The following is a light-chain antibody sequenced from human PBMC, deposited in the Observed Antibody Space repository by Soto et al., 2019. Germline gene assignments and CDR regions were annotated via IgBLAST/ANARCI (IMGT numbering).Light chain of an antibody. CDR3: QSYDSTSQV. CDR2: END. V-gene: IGLV6-57*03. J-gene: IGLJ3*02. CDR1: SGFIANNY. Sequence: NFMLTQSHSVSESPGKTVTISCTRSSGFIANNYVQWYQQRPDSAPRTVIYENDQRPSGVPDRFSGSIDISSNSASLIISGLKTEDDGDYYCQSYDSTSQVFGGGTKLTVL.